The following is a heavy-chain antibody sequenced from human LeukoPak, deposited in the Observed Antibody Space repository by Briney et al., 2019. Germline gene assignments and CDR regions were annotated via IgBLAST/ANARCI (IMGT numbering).Heavy chain of an antibody. CDR1: GGSISSSSYY. CDR2: IYYSGST. Sequence: SETLSLTCTVSGGSISSSSYYWGWIRQPPGKGLEWIGSIYYSGSTYYNPSLNSRVTISVDTSKNQFSLRLSSVTAADTAVYYCARDDYSINWYWFDPWGQGTLVTVSS. CDR3: ARDDYSINWYWFDP. D-gene: IGHD6-13*01. V-gene: IGHV4-39*07. J-gene: IGHJ5*02.